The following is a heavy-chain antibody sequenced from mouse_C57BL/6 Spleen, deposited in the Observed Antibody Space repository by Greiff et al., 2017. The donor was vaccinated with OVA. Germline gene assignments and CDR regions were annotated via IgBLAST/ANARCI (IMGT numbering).Heavy chain of an antibody. D-gene: IGHD1-1*01. Sequence: SGPELVKPGASVKISCKASGYAFSSSWMNWVKQRPGKGLEWIGRIYPGDGDTNYNGKFKGKATLTADKSSSTAYMQLSSLTSEDSAVYFCASPNYYGSSYYAMDYWGQGTSVTVSS. V-gene: IGHV1-82*01. CDR2: IYPGDGDT. CDR3: ASPNYYGSSYYAMDY. J-gene: IGHJ4*01. CDR1: GYAFSSSW.